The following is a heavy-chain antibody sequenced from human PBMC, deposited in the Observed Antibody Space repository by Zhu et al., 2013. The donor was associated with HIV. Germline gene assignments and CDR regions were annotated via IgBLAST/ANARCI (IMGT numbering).Heavy chain of an antibody. CDR1: GYTFTTYY. J-gene: IGHJ6*03. V-gene: IGHV1-2*02. Sequence: QVQLVQSGAEVRKPGASVRLSCKASGYTFTTYYLHWVRQAPGQGLEWMGWINPNSGGTNYAQKFQGRVTMTRDTSISTAYMELSRLRSDDTAVYYCARFYGSGNYYYYYMDVWGKGTTVTVSS. CDR2: INPNSGGT. CDR3: ARFYGSGNYYYYYMDV. D-gene: IGHD3-10*01.